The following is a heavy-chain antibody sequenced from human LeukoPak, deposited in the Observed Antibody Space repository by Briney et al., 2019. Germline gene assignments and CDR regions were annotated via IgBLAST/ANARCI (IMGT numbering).Heavy chain of an antibody. D-gene: IGHD3-9*01. J-gene: IGHJ6*02. CDR1: GYTFTSYA. Sequence: ASVKVSCKASGYTFTSYAMNWVRQAPGQGLEWMGWINTNTGNPTYAQGFTGRFVFSLDTSASTAYLQISSLKAEDTAVYYCARGDDILTGSHLSMDVWGQGTTVTVSS. CDR2: INTNTGNP. V-gene: IGHV7-4-1*02. CDR3: ARGDDILTGSHLSMDV.